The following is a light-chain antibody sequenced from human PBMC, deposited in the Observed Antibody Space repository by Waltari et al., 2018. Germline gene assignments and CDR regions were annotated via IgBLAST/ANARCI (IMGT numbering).Light chain of an antibody. J-gene: IGKJ1*01. CDR3: QNHERLPAT. V-gene: IGKV3-20*01. Sequence: EIVLTQSPGTLSLSPGDRATLSCRASQSIGRYLAWYQQKPDQAPRLLIYGASSRANGIPDRFSGSGSGTDFSLTISRLEPEDFAVYYCQNHERLPATVGQGTKVEIK. CDR2: GAS. CDR1: QSIGRY.